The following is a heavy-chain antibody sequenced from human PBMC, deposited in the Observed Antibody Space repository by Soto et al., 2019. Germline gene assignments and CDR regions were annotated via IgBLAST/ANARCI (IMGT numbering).Heavy chain of an antibody. CDR1: GFTFSSYG. CDR3: AKSGPIAARPSYYYGMDV. D-gene: IGHD6-6*01. J-gene: IGHJ6*02. CDR2: ISYDGSNK. V-gene: IGHV3-30*18. Sequence: AGGSLRLSCASSGFTFSSYGMHGVRQAPGKGLEWVAVISYDGSNKYYADSVKGRFTISRDNSKNTLYLQMNSLRAEDTAVYYCAKSGPIAARPSYYYGMDVWGQGTTVTVSS.